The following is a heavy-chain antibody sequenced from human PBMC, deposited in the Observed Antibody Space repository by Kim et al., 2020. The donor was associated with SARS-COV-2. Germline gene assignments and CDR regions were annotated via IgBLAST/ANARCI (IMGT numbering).Heavy chain of an antibody. Sequence: ASPVKGRFTISRDDSKHTLYLQMNSLKTEDTAVYYCTTDSIAVAPHAFDIWGQGTMVTVSS. J-gene: IGHJ3*02. D-gene: IGHD6-19*01. V-gene: IGHV3-15*01. CDR3: TTDSIAVAPHAFDI.